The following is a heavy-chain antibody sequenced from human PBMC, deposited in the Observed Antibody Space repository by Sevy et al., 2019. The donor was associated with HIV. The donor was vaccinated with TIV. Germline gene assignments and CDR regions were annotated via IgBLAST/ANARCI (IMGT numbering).Heavy chain of an antibody. CDR2: IIPIFGTA. Sequence: ASVKVSCKASGGTFSSYAISWVRQAPGQGLEWMGGIIPIFGTANYAQKFQGRVTITADKSTSTAYMELSSLRSEDTAVYYCAGVPAAKNYYYYVDVWGKGTTVTVSS. CDR1: GGTFSSYA. D-gene: IGHD2-2*01. J-gene: IGHJ6*03. CDR3: AGVPAAKNYYYYVDV. V-gene: IGHV1-69*06.